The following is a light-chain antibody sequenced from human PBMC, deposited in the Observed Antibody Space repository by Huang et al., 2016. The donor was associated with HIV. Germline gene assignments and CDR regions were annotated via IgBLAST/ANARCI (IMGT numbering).Light chain of an antibody. V-gene: IGKV3-11*01. CDR2: DAS. CDR3: QQHYRWPPIT. CDR1: QRVINY. Sequence: ELVLTQSPATLSLSLGERATLSCRASQRVINYLAWYQQKPGQAPRLLIYDASNRATGTPARCSGTGSGTDFTLTISSLEPEDCAVYYCQQHYRWPPITFGQGTRLEIK. J-gene: IGKJ5*01.